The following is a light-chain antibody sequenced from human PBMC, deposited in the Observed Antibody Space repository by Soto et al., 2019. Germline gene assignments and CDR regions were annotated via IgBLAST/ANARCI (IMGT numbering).Light chain of an antibody. Sequence: QSALTQPRSVSGSPGQSVTLSCTGTSSDVGGYHYVSWYQHHPGKAPKLMIYDVSKRPSGVPDRFSGSKSGNTASLTISGLQAEDEADYYCCSYAGSYSYVFGTGTKLTVL. CDR2: DVS. J-gene: IGLJ1*01. CDR3: CSYAGSYSYV. V-gene: IGLV2-11*01. CDR1: SSDVGGYHY.